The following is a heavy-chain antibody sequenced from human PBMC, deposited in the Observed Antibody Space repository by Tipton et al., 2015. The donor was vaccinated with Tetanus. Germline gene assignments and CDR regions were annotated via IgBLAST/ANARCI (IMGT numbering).Heavy chain of an antibody. V-gene: IGHV1-69*01. Sequence: QLVQSGAEVKKPGSSVKVSCKASGGTFSSYAISWVRQAPGQGLEWMGGIIPIFGTANYAQKFQGRVTITADESTSTAYMELSSLRSEDTAVYYCAGGDNIVVVPAAIHYYYGMDVWGQGTTVTVSS. CDR1: GGTFSSYA. D-gene: IGHD2-2*01. CDR3: AGGDNIVVVPAAIHYYYGMDV. J-gene: IGHJ6*02. CDR2: IIPIFGTA.